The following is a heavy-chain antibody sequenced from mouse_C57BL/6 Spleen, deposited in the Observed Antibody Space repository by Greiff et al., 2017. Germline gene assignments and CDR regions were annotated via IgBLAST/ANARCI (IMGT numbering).Heavy chain of an antibody. CDR2: IYPGDGDT. Sequence: VKLQESGPELVKPGASVKISCKASGYAFSSSWMNWVKQRPGQGLEWIGRIYPGDGDTNYNGKFKGKATLTADKSSSTAYMQLSSLTSEDAAVYFCARWGYAMDYWGQGTSVTVSS. J-gene: IGHJ4*01. CDR3: ARWGYAMDY. CDR1: GYAFSSSW. V-gene: IGHV1-82*01.